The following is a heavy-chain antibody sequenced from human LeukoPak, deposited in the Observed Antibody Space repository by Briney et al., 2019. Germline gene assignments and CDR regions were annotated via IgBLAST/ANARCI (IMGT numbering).Heavy chain of an antibody. J-gene: IGHJ4*02. D-gene: IGHD6-13*01. CDR1: GFTFRSYA. Sequence: PGGSLRLSCAASGFTFRSYAMSWVRQAPGKGLEWVSAISGSGGSTYYADSVKGGFTISRDNSKSTLYLQMNSLRAEDTAVYYCAKDSDSSSWYLGYFDYWGQGTLVTVSS. V-gene: IGHV3-23*01. CDR2: ISGSGGST. CDR3: AKDSDSSSWYLGYFDY.